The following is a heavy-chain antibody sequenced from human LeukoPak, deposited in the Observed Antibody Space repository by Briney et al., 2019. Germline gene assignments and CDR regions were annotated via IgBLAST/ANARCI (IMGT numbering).Heavy chain of an antibody. CDR2: IWYDGSNI. CDR1: GISFSSHG. V-gene: IGHV3-33*01. CDR3: ARARNDYDSNGFSLLDY. D-gene: IGHD3-22*01. Sequence: GTSLRLSCAASGISFSSHGMHWVRQAPGKGLEWVAVIWYDGSNIYYADSVKGRFTISRDNSKNTLYLQMNSLRAEDTALYYCARARNDYDSNGFSLLDYWGQGTRVTVSS. J-gene: IGHJ4*02.